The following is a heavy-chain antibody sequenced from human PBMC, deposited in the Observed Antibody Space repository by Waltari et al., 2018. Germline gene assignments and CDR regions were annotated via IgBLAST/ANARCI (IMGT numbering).Heavy chain of an antibody. CDR1: GGSSSSTSYY. V-gene: IGHV4-39*01. Sequence: QLQLQESGPGLVKPSETLSRTCTVSGGSSSSTSYYWGWIRQPPGKGLEWIGSFYYGGKTYYNPSLQSRITISVDTSKNQFSLKLNSVTAADTAVYYCARPCCVGGGALLSLDLWGQGTLVTVSS. CDR2: FYYGGKT. CDR3: ARPCCVGGGALLSLDL. J-gene: IGHJ5*02. D-gene: IGHD3-16*01.